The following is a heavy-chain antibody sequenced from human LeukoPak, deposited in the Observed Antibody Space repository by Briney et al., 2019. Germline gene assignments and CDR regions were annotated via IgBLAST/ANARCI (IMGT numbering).Heavy chain of an antibody. D-gene: IGHD4-17*01. Sequence: SETLSLTCAVSGGSISSSDWWSWVRQSPGRGLEWIGEIDHSGTTNYSPSLRGRVTISLDKSKNQFSLKLNSVTAADTAVYFCARDPPRRSTVTTADAFDIWGPGTMVTVSS. CDR1: GGSISSSDW. CDR2: IDHSGTT. CDR3: ARDPPRRSTVTTADAFDI. J-gene: IGHJ3*02. V-gene: IGHV4-4*02.